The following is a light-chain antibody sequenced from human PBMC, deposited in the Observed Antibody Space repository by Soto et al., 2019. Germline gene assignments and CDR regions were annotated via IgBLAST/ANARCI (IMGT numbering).Light chain of an antibody. V-gene: IGKV3-20*01. J-gene: IGKJ1*01. CDR1: QSVSSSY. CDR3: QQYVRSPPSWT. Sequence: ETVLTQSPGTLSLSPGERATLSCRASQSVSSSYLAWYQQKPGQAPRLLIYDASSRATGIPDRFSGSGSGTDFTLTISILEPEYFAVYYCQQYVRSPPSWTFGQGTKVEIK. CDR2: DAS.